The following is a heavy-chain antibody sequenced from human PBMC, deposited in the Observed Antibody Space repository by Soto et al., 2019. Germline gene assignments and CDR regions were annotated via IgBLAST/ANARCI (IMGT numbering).Heavy chain of an antibody. CDR2: ISGSGGST. Sequence: GGSLRLSCAASGFTFSSYAMSWVRQAPGKGLEWVSAISGSGGSTYYADSVKGRFTISRDNSKNTLYLQMNSLRAEDTVVYYCAKSLQQWLVREAPIDYWGQGTLVTVSS. CDR3: AKSLQQWLVREAPIDY. CDR1: GFTFSSYA. D-gene: IGHD6-19*01. V-gene: IGHV3-23*01. J-gene: IGHJ4*02.